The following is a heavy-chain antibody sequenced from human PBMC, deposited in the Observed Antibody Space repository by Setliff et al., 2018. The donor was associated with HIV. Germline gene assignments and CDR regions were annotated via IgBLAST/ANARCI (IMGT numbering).Heavy chain of an antibody. CDR3: ARVTHTGRGLAY. CDR2: INPNSGDT. J-gene: IGHJ4*02. CDR1: GYTFTGYY. V-gene: IGHV1-2*02. Sequence: ASVKVSCKASGYTFTGYYMHWVRQAPGQGLEWMGWINPNSGDTNYAQKFQGRVTMTRDTSITTAYMDLSRLASDDTAVYYCARVTHTGRGLAYWGQGTLVTVSS. D-gene: IGHD2-15*01.